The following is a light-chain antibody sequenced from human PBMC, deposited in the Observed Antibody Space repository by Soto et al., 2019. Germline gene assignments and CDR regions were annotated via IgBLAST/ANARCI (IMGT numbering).Light chain of an antibody. Sequence: DIQMTQSPSTLSASVGDRVTITCRASQSISTWLAWYQQKPGKAPKLLIYKASSLERGVPPRFSGSGSGTEFTLTISNLQPDDFATYYCQQYNSYPWTFGQGTKVEIK. CDR2: KAS. CDR1: QSISTW. CDR3: QQYNSYPWT. V-gene: IGKV1-5*03. J-gene: IGKJ1*01.